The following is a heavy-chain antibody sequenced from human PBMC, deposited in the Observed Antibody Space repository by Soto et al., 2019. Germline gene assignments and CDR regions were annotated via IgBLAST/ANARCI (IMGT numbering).Heavy chain of an antibody. CDR1: GFTFSSYA. V-gene: IGHV3-23*01. CDR3: AKGGSRYSYSSPPDDAFDI. D-gene: IGHD6-13*01. Sequence: GGSLRLSCAASGFTFSSYAMSWVRQAPGKGLEWVSAISGSGGSTYYADSVKGRFTISRDNSKNTLYLQMNSLRAEDTAVYYCAKGGSRYSYSSPPDDAFDICGQRTMVTVSS. CDR2: ISGSGGST. J-gene: IGHJ3*02.